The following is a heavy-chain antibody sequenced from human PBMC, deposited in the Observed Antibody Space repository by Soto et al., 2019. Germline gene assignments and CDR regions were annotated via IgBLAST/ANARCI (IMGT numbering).Heavy chain of an antibody. J-gene: IGHJ3*02. D-gene: IGHD3-22*01. CDR1: GYTFTTYG. CDR2: ISPYNYNT. V-gene: IGHV1-18*04. Sequence: ASVKVSCKTSGYTFTTYGISWVRQAPGQGLEWMGWISPYNYNTHYAQNLQGRVTMTTDTSTSTAYMELRSLRSDDTAVYYCERTPLGYDSSGPNAFDIWGQGTMVTVSS. CDR3: ERTPLGYDSSGPNAFDI.